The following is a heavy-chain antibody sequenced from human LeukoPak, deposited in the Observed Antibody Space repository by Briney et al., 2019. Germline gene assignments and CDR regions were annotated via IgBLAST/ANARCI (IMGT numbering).Heavy chain of an antibody. CDR2: FIPIFGTA. J-gene: IGHJ6*03. V-gene: IGHV1-69*13. Sequence: SVNLSCKASGGTSSSYAISWVRQAPGQGLEWMGGFIPIFGTATYAQKVQGRVTIPADESTSTAYMELSSLRSEDTAVYYCARGADLPYYMDVWGKGTTVTVSS. CDR1: GGTSSSYA. CDR3: ARGADLPYYMDV.